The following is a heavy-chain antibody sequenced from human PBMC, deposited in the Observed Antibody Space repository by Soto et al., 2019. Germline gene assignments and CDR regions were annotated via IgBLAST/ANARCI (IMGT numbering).Heavy chain of an antibody. CDR1: GDSVNNGRYY. CDR2: IYYSGST. D-gene: IGHD1-26*01. V-gene: IGHV4-61*01. J-gene: IGHJ4*02. Sequence: SETLSLTYTVSGDSVNNGRYYWTWIRQPPGKGLEWIGYIYYSGSTNYNPSLKSRVTISVDTSKNQFSLKLSSVTAADTAVYYCARRYGGNFDYWGQGTLVTAPQ. CDR3: ARRYGGNFDY.